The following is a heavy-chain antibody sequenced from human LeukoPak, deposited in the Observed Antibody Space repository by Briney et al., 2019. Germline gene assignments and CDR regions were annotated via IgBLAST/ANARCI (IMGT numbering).Heavy chain of an antibody. J-gene: IGHJ4*02. CDR3: ATLLLGAHGRFDY. V-gene: IGHV3-48*04. Sequence: GGSLRLSCAASGFGFSNFWMSWVRQAPGKGLEWVSYISSSGSTIYYADSVKGRFTISRDNAKNSLYLQMNSLRAEDTAVYYCATLLLGAHGRFDYWGQGTLVTVSS. D-gene: IGHD1-26*01. CDR1: GFGFSNFW. CDR2: ISSSGSTI.